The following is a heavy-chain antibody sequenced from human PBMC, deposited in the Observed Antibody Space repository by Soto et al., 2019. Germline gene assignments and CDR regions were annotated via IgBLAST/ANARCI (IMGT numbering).Heavy chain of an antibody. V-gene: IGHV4-59*01. CDR1: GGSISSYY. CDR2: IYYSGST. CDR3: ARDREYYYGSGSYYRPNAFDI. Sequence: SETLSLTCTVSGGSISSYYWSWIRQPPGKGLEWIGYIYYSGSTNYNPSLRSRVTISVDTSKNQFSLKLSSVTAADTAVYYCARDREYYYGSGSYYRPNAFDIWGQGTMVTVSS. D-gene: IGHD3-10*01. J-gene: IGHJ3*02.